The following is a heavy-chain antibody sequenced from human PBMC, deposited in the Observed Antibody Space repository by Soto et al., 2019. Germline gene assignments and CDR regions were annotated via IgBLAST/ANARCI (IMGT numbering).Heavy chain of an antibody. CDR3: NIVVVVAARNFDY. V-gene: IGHV3-30*03. J-gene: IGHJ4*02. CDR1: GFTFSSYG. CDR2: ISYDGSNK. Sequence: QTGGSLRLSCAASGFTFSSYGMHWVRQAPGKGLEWVAVISYDGSNKYYAESVKGRFTISRDNSKNTLYLQMNSLRAEDTAVYYCNIVVVVAARNFDYWGQGTLVTVSS. D-gene: IGHD2-15*01.